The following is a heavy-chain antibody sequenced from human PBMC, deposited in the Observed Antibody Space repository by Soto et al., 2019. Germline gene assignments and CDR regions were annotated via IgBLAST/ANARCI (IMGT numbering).Heavy chain of an antibody. Sequence: SETLSLTCTVSGGSISRGGYYWIWIRQHPGRGLEWIGYIYYSGSTYYNPSLKSRVTISVDTSKNQFSLQMNSLRAEDTAVYYCARDHRRAGYYYYGMGVWGQGTTVTVSS. CDR2: IYYSGST. V-gene: IGHV4-31*03. CDR1: GGSISRGGYY. CDR3: ARDHRRAGYYYYGMGV. J-gene: IGHJ6*02.